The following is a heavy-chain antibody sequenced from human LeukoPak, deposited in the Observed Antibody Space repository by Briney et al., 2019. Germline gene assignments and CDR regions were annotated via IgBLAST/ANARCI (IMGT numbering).Heavy chain of an antibody. D-gene: IGHD6-13*01. CDR2: IKQDGSEK. J-gene: IGHJ4*02. CDR3: AKGLAYSSSWYGDY. V-gene: IGHV3-7*03. Sequence: GGSLRLSCAASGFTFSSYWMTWVRQAPGKGLEWVANIKQDGSEKYYVDFVKGRFTISRDNAKNSLYLQMNSLRAEDTAVYYCAKGLAYSSSWYGDYWGQGTLVTVSS. CDR1: GFTFSSYW.